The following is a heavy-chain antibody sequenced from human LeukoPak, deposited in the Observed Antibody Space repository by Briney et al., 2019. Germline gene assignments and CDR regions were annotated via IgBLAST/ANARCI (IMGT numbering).Heavy chain of an antibody. J-gene: IGHJ5*02. CDR2: IYHSGRT. CDR3: ARFWFDP. CDR1: GYSISSGYY. V-gene: IGHV4-38-2*01. Sequence: SETLSLTCGVSGYSISSGYYWGWIRPPPGKGLEWIVNIYHSGRTYYDPSLKSRVTISVDTSKNQFSLKLSSVTAADTAVYYCARFWFDPWGQGTLVTVSS.